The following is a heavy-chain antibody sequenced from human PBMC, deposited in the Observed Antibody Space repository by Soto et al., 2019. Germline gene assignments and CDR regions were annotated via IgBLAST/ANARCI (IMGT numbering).Heavy chain of an antibody. D-gene: IGHD4-17*01. CDR1: GYTFTSYD. CDR3: ARTLYGDNVDY. Sequence: QVQLVQSGAEVKKPGASVKVSCKASGYTFTSYDINWVRQATGQGLEWMGWMNPNSGNTGYAQKCRGRVTMTRNTSISSANLALSSLRSEDPDVYYCARTLYGDNVDYWGQGSLVTVST. J-gene: IGHJ4*02. CDR2: MNPNSGNT. V-gene: IGHV1-8*01.